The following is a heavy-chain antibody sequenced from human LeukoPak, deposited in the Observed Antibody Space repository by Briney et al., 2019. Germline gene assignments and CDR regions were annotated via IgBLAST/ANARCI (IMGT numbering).Heavy chain of an antibody. J-gene: IGHJ5*02. CDR1: GFTFTSAW. CDR3: VAWFGESVP. Sequence: PGGSLRLSCAASGFTFTSAWMSWLRQTPEKGLEWVAHMNEDGSGRFYVDSAKGRFTISRDDAQNSAYLQMNRLRVEDTAVYYCVAWFGESVPWGQGTLVTVSS. D-gene: IGHD3-10*01. V-gene: IGHV3-7*01. CDR2: MNEDGSGR.